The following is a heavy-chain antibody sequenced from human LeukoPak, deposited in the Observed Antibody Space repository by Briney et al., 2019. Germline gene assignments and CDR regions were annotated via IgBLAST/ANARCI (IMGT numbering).Heavy chain of an antibody. V-gene: IGHV4-34*01. J-gene: IGHJ6*03. CDR3: ARVYYYYYMDV. Sequence: PSETLSPTCAVYGGSFSGYYWSWIRQPPGKGLEWIGEINHSGSTNYNPSLKSRVTISVDTSKNQFSLKLSSVTAADTAVYYCARVYYYYYMDVWGKGTTVTVSS. CDR1: GGSFSGYY. CDR2: INHSGST.